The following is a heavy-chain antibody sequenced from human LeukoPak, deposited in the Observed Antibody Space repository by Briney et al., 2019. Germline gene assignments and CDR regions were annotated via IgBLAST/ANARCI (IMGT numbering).Heavy chain of an antibody. D-gene: IGHD5-12*01. V-gene: IGHV4-59*01. CDR2: VYDSGST. Sequence: ASETLSLTCTVAGGSISSYYWSWIRQPPGKGLEWIGYVYDSGSTTYNPSLKSRLTISVDTSKNQFSLKLSSVTAADTAIYYCARAGERGYNGYDDAFDIWGQGTVVTVSS. J-gene: IGHJ3*02. CDR1: GGSISSYY. CDR3: ARAGERGYNGYDDAFDI.